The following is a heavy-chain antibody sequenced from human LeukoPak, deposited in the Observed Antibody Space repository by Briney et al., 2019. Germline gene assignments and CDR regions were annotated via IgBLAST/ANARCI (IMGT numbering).Heavy chain of an antibody. CDR3: ARDTDTVTTILDY. CDR1: GFTFSSYW. V-gene: IGHV3-74*01. CDR2: INSDGSST. D-gene: IGHD4-17*01. Sequence: GGSLRLSCAASGFTFSSYWVHWVRQAPGKGLVWISRINSDGSSTSYADSVKGRFTISRDNAKNTLYLQMNSLRAEDTAVYYCARDTDTVTTILDYWGQGTLVTVSS. J-gene: IGHJ4*02.